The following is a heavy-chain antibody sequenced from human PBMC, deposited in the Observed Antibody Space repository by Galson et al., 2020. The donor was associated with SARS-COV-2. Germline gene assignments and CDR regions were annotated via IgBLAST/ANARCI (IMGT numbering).Heavy chain of an antibody. CDR1: GYSFTSYW. CDR3: AEQRGIWFGELYGDY. CDR2: IYPCDSDT. V-gene: IGHV5-51*01. Sequence: ESLKISCKGSGYSFTSYWIGWVRQMPGKGLEWVGIIYPCDSDTIYRPSFQGQVTISADKSISTAYLQWSSLKASDPAMYYCAEQRGIWFGELYGDYWGQGTLVTVSS. D-gene: IGHD3-10*01. J-gene: IGHJ4*02.